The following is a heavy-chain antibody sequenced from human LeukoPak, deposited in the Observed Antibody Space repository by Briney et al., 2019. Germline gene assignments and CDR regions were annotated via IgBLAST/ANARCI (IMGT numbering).Heavy chain of an antibody. CDR1: GFTVSSNY. Sequence: GGSLRLSCAASGFTVSSNYMSWVRQAPGKGLERVSVIYSGGSTYYADSVKGRFTISRDNSKNTLYLQMNSLRAEDTAVYYCARATPYYFDYWGQGTLVTVSS. J-gene: IGHJ4*02. V-gene: IGHV3-53*01. CDR2: IYSGGST. D-gene: IGHD2-15*01. CDR3: ARATPYYFDY.